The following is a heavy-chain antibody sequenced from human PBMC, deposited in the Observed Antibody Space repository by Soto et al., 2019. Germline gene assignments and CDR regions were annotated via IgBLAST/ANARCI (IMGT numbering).Heavy chain of an antibody. Sequence: SGPTLVKPTQTLTLTCTFSGFSLSTSGVGVGWIRQPPGKALEWLALIYWDDDKRYSPSLKSRLTITKGTSKNQVVLTMTNMDPVDTATYYCAHARYSSSSDWFDPWGQGTLVTVSS. CDR2: IYWDDDK. CDR1: GFSLSTSGVG. J-gene: IGHJ5*02. D-gene: IGHD6-6*01. CDR3: AHARYSSSSDWFDP. V-gene: IGHV2-5*02.